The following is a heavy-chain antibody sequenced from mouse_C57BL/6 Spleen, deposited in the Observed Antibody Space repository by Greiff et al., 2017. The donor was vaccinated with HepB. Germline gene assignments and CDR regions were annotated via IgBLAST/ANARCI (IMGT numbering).Heavy chain of an antibody. Sequence: QVQLQQSGAELARPGASVKLSCKASGYTFTSYGISWVKQRTGQGLEWIGEIYPRSGNTYYNEKFKGKATLTADKSSSTAYMGLRSLTSEDSAVYFCARWDPYAMDYWGQGTSVTVSS. CDR1: GYTFTSYG. J-gene: IGHJ4*01. V-gene: IGHV1-81*01. D-gene: IGHD4-1*01. CDR3: ARWDPYAMDY. CDR2: IYPRSGNT.